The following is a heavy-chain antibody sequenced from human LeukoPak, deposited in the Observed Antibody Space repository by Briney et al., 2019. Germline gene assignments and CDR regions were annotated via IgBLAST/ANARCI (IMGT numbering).Heavy chain of an antibody. CDR1: GGSISRYY. CDR2: IYYSGST. J-gene: IGHJ5*02. CDR3: AREVPADSWFDP. D-gene: IGHD2-2*01. V-gene: IGHV4-59*01. Sequence: SETLSLTCTVSGGSISRYYWSWIRQPPGKGLEWIGYIYYSGSTNYNPSLKSRVTISVDTSKNQFSLKLSSVTAADTAVYYCAREVPADSWFDPWGQGTLVTVSS.